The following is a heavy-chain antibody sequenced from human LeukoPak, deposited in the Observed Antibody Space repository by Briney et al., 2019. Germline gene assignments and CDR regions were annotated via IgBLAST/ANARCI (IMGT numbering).Heavy chain of an antibody. CDR1: GGSIGTYY. V-gene: IGHV4-59*08. J-gene: IGHJ6*03. CDR2: IYVTGN. CDR3: ARHIGGGIEDMDV. Sequence: SETLSLTCTVSGGSIGTYYWSWVRQSPGKGLEWIGYIYVTGNRYNPYLQSRVTISVDTSRNQFFLKMSSVTAANTAVYYCARHIGGGIEDMDVWGKGTKVTVSS. D-gene: IGHD3-16*02.